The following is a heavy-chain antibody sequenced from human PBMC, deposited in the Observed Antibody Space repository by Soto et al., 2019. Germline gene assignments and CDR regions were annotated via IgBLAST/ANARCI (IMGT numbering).Heavy chain of an antibody. CDR3: ASAYSSGWDNDAFDI. V-gene: IGHV1-69*13. CDR1: GGTFSSYA. J-gene: IGHJ3*02. CDR2: IIPIFGTA. Sequence: SVQVSCKASGGTFSSYAISWVRQAPGQGLEWMGGIIPIFGTANYAQKFQGRVTITADESTSTAYMELSSLRSEDTAVYYCASAYSSGWDNDAFDIWGQGTMVTVS. D-gene: IGHD6-19*01.